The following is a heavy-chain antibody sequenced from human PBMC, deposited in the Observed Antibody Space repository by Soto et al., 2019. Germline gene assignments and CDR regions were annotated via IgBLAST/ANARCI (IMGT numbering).Heavy chain of an antibody. V-gene: IGHV4-34*01. CDR1: GGSFSGYY. Sequence: SETLSLTCAVYGGSFSGYYWSWIRQPPGKGLEWIGEINHSGSTNYNPSLKSRVTIYVDTSKNQFSLKLSSVTAADTAVYYCARGVRFLEWTRPTPVGRGFDYWGQGTLVTVSS. CDR3: ARGVRFLEWTRPTPVGRGFDY. D-gene: IGHD3-3*01. CDR2: INHSGST. J-gene: IGHJ4*02.